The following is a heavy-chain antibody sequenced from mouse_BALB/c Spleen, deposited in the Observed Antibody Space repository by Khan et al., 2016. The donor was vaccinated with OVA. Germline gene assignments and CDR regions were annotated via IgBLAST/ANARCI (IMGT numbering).Heavy chain of an antibody. D-gene: IGHD1-1*01. Sequence: QVQLKQSGPGLVAPSQSLSITCTVSGFSLTSYGVHWVRQPPGKGLEWLGVLCAGGSTNYNSALMSRLSISKDNSKNQVFLKMNSLQTDDTAMYYCARPYYGSAWFAYWGQGTLVTVSA. V-gene: IGHV2-9*02. J-gene: IGHJ3*01. CDR1: GFSLTSYG. CDR3: ARPYYGSAWFAY. CDR2: LCAGGST.